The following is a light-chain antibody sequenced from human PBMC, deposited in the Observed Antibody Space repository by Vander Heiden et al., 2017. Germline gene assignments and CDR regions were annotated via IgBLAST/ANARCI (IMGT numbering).Light chain of an antibody. J-gene: IGLJ3*02. Sequence: QSVLTQPPSVSAAPGQRVTIPCTGSSSNIGAGYHVHWYQQFPGRVPKLLIDGNNKRHSGVPDRFSGSKSGTSAALAITGLQAEDEADYYCQAYDNSLSGSGVFGGGTKVTV. CDR1: SSNIGAGYH. CDR2: GNN. CDR3: QAYDNSLSGSGV. V-gene: IGLV1-40*01.